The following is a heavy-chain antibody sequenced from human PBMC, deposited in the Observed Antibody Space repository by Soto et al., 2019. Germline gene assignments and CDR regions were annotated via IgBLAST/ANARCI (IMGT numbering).Heavy chain of an antibody. CDR2: INPNSGGT. CDR1: GYTFTGYY. V-gene: IGHV1-2*02. CDR3: ARDPSDYYYDSSGYDY. J-gene: IGHJ4*02. D-gene: IGHD3-22*01. Sequence: ASVKVSCKASGYTFTGYYMHWVRQAPGQGLEWMGWINPNSGGTNYAQKFQGRVTMTRDTSISTAYMELSRLRSDDTAVYYCARDPSDYYYDSSGYDYWGQGTLVTVSS.